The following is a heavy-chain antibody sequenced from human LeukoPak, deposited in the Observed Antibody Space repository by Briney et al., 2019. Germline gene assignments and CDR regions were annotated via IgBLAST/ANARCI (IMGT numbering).Heavy chain of an antibody. CDR1: GGSFSGYY. Sequence: SETLSLTCAAYGGSFSGYYWSWIRQPPGKGLEWIGEINHSGSTNYNPSLKSRVTISVDTSKNQFSLKLSSVTAADTAVYYCARAPWGRSDFWSGHPYYFDYWGQGTLVTVSS. J-gene: IGHJ4*02. D-gene: IGHD3-3*01. CDR3: ARAPWGRSDFWSGHPYYFDY. CDR2: INHSGST. V-gene: IGHV4-34*01.